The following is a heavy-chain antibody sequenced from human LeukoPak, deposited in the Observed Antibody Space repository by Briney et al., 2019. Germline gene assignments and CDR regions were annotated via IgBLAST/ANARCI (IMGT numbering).Heavy chain of an antibody. V-gene: IGHV4-34*01. CDR2: INHSGST. Sequence: PSETLTLTCAVYGGSFSGYYWSWIRQPPGKGLEWIGEINHSGSTNYNPSLKSRVTISVDTSKNQFSLKLSSVTAADTAVYYCARTRGTIFGVVTFDPWGQGTLVTVSS. D-gene: IGHD3-3*01. CDR3: ARTRGTIFGVVTFDP. J-gene: IGHJ5*02. CDR1: GGSFSGYY.